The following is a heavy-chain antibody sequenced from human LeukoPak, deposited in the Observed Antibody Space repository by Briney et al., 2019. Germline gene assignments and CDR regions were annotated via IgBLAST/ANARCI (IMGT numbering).Heavy chain of an antibody. D-gene: IGHD1-1*01. Sequence: GGSLRLSCAASGFTFSSYAMSWVRQAPGKGLEWVSAISGSGGSTYYADSAKGRFTISRDNSKNTLYLQMNSLRAEDTAVYYCANPPLEPPFDYWGQGTPVTVSS. V-gene: IGHV3-23*01. CDR2: ISGSGGST. CDR3: ANPPLEPPFDY. J-gene: IGHJ4*02. CDR1: GFTFSSYA.